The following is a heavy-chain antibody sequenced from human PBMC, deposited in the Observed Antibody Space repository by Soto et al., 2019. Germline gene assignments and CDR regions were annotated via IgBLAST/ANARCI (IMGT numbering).Heavy chain of an antibody. CDR1: GYSFTSYW. CDR3: ARDYCSSTSCYGILWDYYYYGMDV. Sequence: PGESLKISCKGSGYSFTSYWISWVRQMPGKGLEWMGRIDPSDSYTNYSPSFQGHVTISADKSISTAYLQWSSLKASDTAMYYCARDYCSSTSCYGILWDYYYYGMDVWGQGTTVTVSS. J-gene: IGHJ6*02. V-gene: IGHV5-10-1*01. CDR2: IDPSDSYT. D-gene: IGHD2-2*01.